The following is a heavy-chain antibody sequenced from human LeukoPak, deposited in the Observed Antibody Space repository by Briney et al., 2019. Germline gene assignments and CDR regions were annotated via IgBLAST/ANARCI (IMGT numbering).Heavy chain of an antibody. CDR1: GFTFSSYG. Sequence: GGSLRLSCAASGFTFSSYGMSWVRQAPGKGLEWVSAISGSGGSTHYADSVKGRFAISRDNSKNTLYLQMNSLRAEDTAVYYCAKEYASYETGGGFDYWGQGTLVTVSS. J-gene: IGHJ4*02. CDR2: ISGSGGST. V-gene: IGHV3-23*01. CDR3: AKEYASYETGGGFDY. D-gene: IGHD3-16*01.